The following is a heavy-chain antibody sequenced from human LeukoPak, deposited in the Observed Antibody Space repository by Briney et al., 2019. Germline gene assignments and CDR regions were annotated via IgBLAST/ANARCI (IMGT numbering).Heavy chain of an antibody. V-gene: IGHV4-39*07. CDR2: IYYSGST. D-gene: IGHD4-17*01. CDR3: ARDSDDYGDYYLVFGFDP. CDR1: GGSISSSSYY. J-gene: IGHJ5*02. Sequence: PSETLSLTCTVSGGSISSSSYYWGWIRQPPGKGLEWIGSIYYSGSTYYNPSLKSRVTISVDTSKNQFSLQLNSVTPEDTAVYYCARDSDDYGDYYLVFGFDPWGQGTLVTVSS.